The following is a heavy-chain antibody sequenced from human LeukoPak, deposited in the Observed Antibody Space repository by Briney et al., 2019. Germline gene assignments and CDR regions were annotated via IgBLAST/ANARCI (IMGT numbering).Heavy chain of an antibody. CDR1: GITFSSNY. V-gene: IGHV3-66*01. CDR2: IHSGGRT. D-gene: IGHD3-10*01. CDR3: ASRDRGYYYGMDV. Sequence: GGSLRLSCAASGITFSSNYMSWVRQAPGKGLEGVSVIHSGGRTYYSDSVKGRFTISRDNSKNTLYLQMNSLRVEDTAVYYCASRDRGYYYGMDVWGQGTTVTVSS. J-gene: IGHJ6*02.